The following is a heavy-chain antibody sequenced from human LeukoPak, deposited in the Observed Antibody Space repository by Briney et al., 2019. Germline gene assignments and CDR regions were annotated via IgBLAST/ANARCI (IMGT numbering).Heavy chain of an antibody. CDR3: TTLIPISGSWPNY. CDR2: IKSKTDGGTT. CDR1: GFTFSNAW. D-gene: IGHD6-13*01. Sequence: GGSLRLSCAASGFTFSNAWMSWVRQAPGKGLEWVGRIKSKTDGGTTDYAAPVKGRFTISRDDSKTTLYLQMNSLKTEDTAVYYCTTLIPISGSWPNYWGQGILVTVSS. V-gene: IGHV3-15*01. J-gene: IGHJ4*02.